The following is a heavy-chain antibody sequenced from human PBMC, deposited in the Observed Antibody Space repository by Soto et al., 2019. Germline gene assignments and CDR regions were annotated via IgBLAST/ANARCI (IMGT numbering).Heavy chain of an antibody. Sequence: AGGPGSRKGPAYTFLQPTTHWVRPAPRQRPGWKGSNKVATGETAFSQRFQGRLTVSRDTSATTLYMELSSLRSDDTAVYFCARERDLAAMPSPPYFDNWGQGTLLTVSS. D-gene: IGHD2-2*01. CDR3: ARERDLAAMPSPPYFDN. J-gene: IGHJ4*02. V-gene: IGHV1-3*01. CDR1: AYTFLQPT. CDR2: NKVATGET.